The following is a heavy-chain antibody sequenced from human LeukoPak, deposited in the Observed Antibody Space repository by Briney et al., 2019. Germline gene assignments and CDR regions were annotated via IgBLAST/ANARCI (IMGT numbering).Heavy chain of an antibody. D-gene: IGHD3-10*01. CDR3: AKGGSGAPYAEFYY. V-gene: IGHV3-23*01. Sequence: PGGSLRLSCAASGFTFSSYSMSWVRQAPGQGLEWVSGISGSGGSKYYADSVKGRFTISRDNSKNTLYLQMNSLRAEDTAVYYCAKGGSGAPYAEFYYWGQGTLVTVSS. CDR2: ISGSGGSK. J-gene: IGHJ4*02. CDR1: GFTFSSYS.